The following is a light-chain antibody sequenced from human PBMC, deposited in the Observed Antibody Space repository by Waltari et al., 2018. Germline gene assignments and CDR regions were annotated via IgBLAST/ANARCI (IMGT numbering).Light chain of an antibody. Sequence: QSALTQPASVSGSPGQSISISCTGTSIDIGHYDYVSWYQQQPGKAPKMMVYDVSHRPSGFSNRFPGSKSGNTASLIISGLQSEDEGDYYCSSYSGTNTRVIFGGGTKLTVL. CDR2: DVS. CDR3: SSYSGTNTRVI. V-gene: IGLV2-14*03. J-gene: IGLJ2*01. CDR1: SIDIGHYDY.